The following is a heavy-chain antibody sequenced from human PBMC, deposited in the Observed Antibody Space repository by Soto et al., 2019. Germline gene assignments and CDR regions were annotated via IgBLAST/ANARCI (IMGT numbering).Heavy chain of an antibody. CDR3: TTDVGAKGRYCSGGSCYSPLKDYWYFDL. CDR2: IKSKTDGGTT. J-gene: IGHJ2*01. D-gene: IGHD2-15*01. CDR1: GFTFSNAW. V-gene: IGHV3-15*01. Sequence: EVQLVESGGGLVKPGGSLRLSCAASGFTFSNAWMSWVRQAPGKGLEWVGRIKSKTDGGTTDYAAPVKGRFTISRDDSNNTLYLQMNSLKTEDTAVYYCTTDVGAKGRYCSGGSCYSPLKDYWYFDLWGRGTLVTVSS.